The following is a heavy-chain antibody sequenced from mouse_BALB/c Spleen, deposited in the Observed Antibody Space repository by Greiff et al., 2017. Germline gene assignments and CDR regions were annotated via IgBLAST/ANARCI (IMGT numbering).Heavy chain of an antibody. CDR2: INSNGGST. CDR3: ARDYGNYGFAY. Sequence: EVQLVESGGGLVQPGGSLKLSCAASGFTFSSYGMSWVRQTPDKRLELVATINSNGGSTYYPDSVKGRFTISRDNAKNTLYLQMSSLKSEDTAMYYCARDYGNYGFAYWGQGTLVTVSA. CDR1: GFTFSSYG. D-gene: IGHD2-1*01. J-gene: IGHJ3*01. V-gene: IGHV5-6-3*01.